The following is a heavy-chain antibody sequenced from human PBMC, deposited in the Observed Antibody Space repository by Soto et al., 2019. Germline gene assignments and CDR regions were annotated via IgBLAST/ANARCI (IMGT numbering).Heavy chain of an antibody. Sequence: QAQLVESGGGVVQPGRSLRLSCAASGFQFSRFAMHWVRQAPGKGLEWVAVISYDGNNKYYADSVKGRFTISRDNSKNTLYLQMRSLRDDDTAVYYCAIGGETVMVLGYYYGMDVWGQGTTVTVSS. CDR3: AIGGETVMVLGYYYGMDV. J-gene: IGHJ6*02. CDR2: ISYDGNNK. CDR1: GFQFSRFA. D-gene: IGHD5-18*01. V-gene: IGHV3-30-3*01.